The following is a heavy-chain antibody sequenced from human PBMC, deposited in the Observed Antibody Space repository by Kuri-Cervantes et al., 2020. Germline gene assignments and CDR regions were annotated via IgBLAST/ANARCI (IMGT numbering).Heavy chain of an antibody. CDR3: ARDKGWFGNSNDY. V-gene: IGHV1-69*13. D-gene: IGHD3-10*01. J-gene: IGHJ4*02. CDR2: IIPIFGTA. Sequence: SVKVSCKASGGTFSSYAISWVRQAPGQGLEWMGGIIPIFGTANYAQKFQGRVTITADESTSTAYMELSSLRSEDTAVYYCARDKGWFGNSNDYWGQGTLVTVSS. CDR1: GGTFSSYA.